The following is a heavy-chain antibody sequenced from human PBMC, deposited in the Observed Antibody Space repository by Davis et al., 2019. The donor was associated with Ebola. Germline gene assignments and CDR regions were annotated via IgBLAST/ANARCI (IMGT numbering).Heavy chain of an antibody. CDR3: AREWSAFDY. V-gene: IGHV4-59*11. J-gene: IGHJ4*02. Sequence: PSETLSLTCTVSGGSISSHYWTWIRQPPGKGLEWIGYVAYTGNTVYNPSLKSRVTISVDTSKNQPSLKLNSVTAADTAVYYCAREWSAFDYWGQGTLVTVSS. CDR2: VAYTGNT. CDR1: GGSISSHY. D-gene: IGHD2-8*01.